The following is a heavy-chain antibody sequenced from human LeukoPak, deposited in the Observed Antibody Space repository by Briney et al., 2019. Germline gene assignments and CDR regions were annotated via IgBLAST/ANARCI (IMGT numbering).Heavy chain of an antibody. Sequence: ASVKVSCKASGYTFTSYSINWVRQATGQGLEWMGWMNPNSANAGYAQKFQGRVTMTRNTSISTAYMELSSLRSEDTAVYYCARGEGGYAFSRFDPWGQGTLVTVSS. CDR3: ARGEGGYAFSRFDP. CDR2: MNPNSANA. V-gene: IGHV1-8*02. J-gene: IGHJ5*02. D-gene: IGHD3-16*01. CDR1: GYTFTSYS.